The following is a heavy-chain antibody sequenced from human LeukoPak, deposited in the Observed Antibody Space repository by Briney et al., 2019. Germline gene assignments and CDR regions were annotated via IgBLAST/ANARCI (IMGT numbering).Heavy chain of an antibody. CDR1: GGTFSSYA. CDR2: IIPIFGTA. D-gene: IGHD3-22*01. CDR3: ASGWEKWFDAFDI. Sequence: ASVKVSCKASGGTFSSYAISWVRQAPGQGLEWMGGIIPIFGTANYAQKFQGRVTITADESTSTAYMELSSLRSEDTAVYYCASGWEKWFDAFDIWGQGTMVTVSS. J-gene: IGHJ3*02. V-gene: IGHV1-69*13.